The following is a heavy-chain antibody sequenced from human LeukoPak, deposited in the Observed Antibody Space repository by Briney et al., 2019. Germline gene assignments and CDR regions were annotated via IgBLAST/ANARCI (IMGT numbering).Heavy chain of an antibody. D-gene: IGHD1-26*01. CDR2: INPSGGST. Sequence: ASVKVSCKASGYTFTSYYMHWVRQAPGQGLEWMGIINPSGGSTSYAQKFQGRVTMTRDTSTSTVYMELSSLRSEDTAVYYCARVGGGSYRLGAFDIGGQGTMVTVSS. V-gene: IGHV1-46*01. CDR3: ARVGGGSYRLGAFDI. CDR1: GYTFTSYY. J-gene: IGHJ3*02.